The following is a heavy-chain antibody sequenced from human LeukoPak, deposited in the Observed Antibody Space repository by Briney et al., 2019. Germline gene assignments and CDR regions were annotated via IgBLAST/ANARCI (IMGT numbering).Heavy chain of an antibody. CDR1: GASISGSDYN. Sequence: PSETLSLTCNVSGASISGSDYNWSWLRQPPGKGLEWIASIFYSGTIYNNPSLKSRTLISVDTSKNQFSLRLTSVTAADTAVYFCATLDNSFDHWGQGTLVTVSS. CDR3: ATLDNSFDH. V-gene: IGHV4-30-4*01. CDR2: IFYSGTI. J-gene: IGHJ5*02.